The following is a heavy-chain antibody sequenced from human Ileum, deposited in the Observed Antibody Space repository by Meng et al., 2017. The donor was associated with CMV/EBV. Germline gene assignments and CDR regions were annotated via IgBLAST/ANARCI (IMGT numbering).Heavy chain of an antibody. V-gene: IGHV6-1*01. J-gene: IGHJ6*02. CDR3: ARAYCSSTSCYRGYYYGMDV. CDR1: GDSVASSSAA. CDR2: TYYKSKWYN. Sequence: SETLSLTGAISGDSVASSSAAWNWMRQAPSRGLEWLGRTYYKSKWYNDYAVSVKSRITINLDTSINQFSLQLNSRIPEDTAVYYCARAYCSSTSCYRGYYYGMDVWGQGTTVTVSS. D-gene: IGHD2-2*02.